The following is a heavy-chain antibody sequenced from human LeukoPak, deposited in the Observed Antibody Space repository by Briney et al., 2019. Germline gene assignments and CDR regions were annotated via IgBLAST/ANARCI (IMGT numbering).Heavy chain of an antibody. Sequence: GASVRVSCKVSGYTLTELSMHWVRQAPGEGLEWMGGFDPEDGETIYAQKFQGRVTMTEDTSTDTAYMELSRLRSEDTAVYYCATTHGGYFDYWGQGTLVTVSS. V-gene: IGHV1-24*01. J-gene: IGHJ4*02. CDR1: GYTLTELS. CDR2: FDPEDGET. D-gene: IGHD3-10*01. CDR3: ATTHGGYFDY.